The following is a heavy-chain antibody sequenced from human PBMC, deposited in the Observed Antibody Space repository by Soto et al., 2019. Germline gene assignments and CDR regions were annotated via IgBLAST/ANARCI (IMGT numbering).Heavy chain of an antibody. J-gene: IGHJ3*02. D-gene: IGHD1-1*01. V-gene: IGHV3-33*01. CDR3: TTELNDMQAFDI. CDR1: GFTFSTYG. Sequence: QVQLVESGGGVVQPGRSLRLSCVASGFTFSTYGMPWVRQAPGKGLEWVAMTWNDGSNKYYTDSMKDRFTISRDNSKNTLYLQMNSLRDEDSAVYYCTTELNDMQAFDIWGQGTMVTVSS. CDR2: TWNDGSNK.